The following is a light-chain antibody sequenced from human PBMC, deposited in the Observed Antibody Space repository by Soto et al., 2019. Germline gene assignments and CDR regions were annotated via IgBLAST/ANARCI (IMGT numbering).Light chain of an antibody. J-gene: IGLJ3*02. CDR1: SSDVGGYNY. CDR2: EVT. Sequence: QSALTQPASVSGSPGQSITISCTGTSSDVGGYNYVSWFQQHPGKAPKLMIYEVTNRPSGVSDRFSGSKSGNTASLTIAGLQAEDEDDYYCSSYTISSPWVFGGGTKLTVL. CDR3: SSYTISSPWV. V-gene: IGLV2-14*01.